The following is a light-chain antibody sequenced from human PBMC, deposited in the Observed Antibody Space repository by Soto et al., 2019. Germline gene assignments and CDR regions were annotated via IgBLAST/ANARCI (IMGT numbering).Light chain of an antibody. J-gene: IGKJ4*01. Sequence: EIVMTQSPATLSVSPGERATLSCRASQSVSSYLAWYQQKPGQAPKVLIYRASSRATGIPDRFSGSGSGTDFTLTISRLEPEDFAVYYCQQYGSSPLTFGGGTKVDIK. CDR1: QSVSSY. V-gene: IGKV3-20*01. CDR3: QQYGSSPLT. CDR2: RAS.